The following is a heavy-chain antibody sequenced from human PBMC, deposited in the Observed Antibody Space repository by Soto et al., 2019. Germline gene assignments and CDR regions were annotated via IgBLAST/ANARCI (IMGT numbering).Heavy chain of an antibody. D-gene: IGHD5-12*01. V-gene: IGHV4-39*01. J-gene: IGHJ4*02. Sequence: QLQLQESGPGLVKPSETLSLTCTVSGGSISSSSYYWGWIRQPPGKGLEWIGSIYYSGSTYYNPSLKSRVTISVDTSKNQFSLKLSSVTAADTAVYYCASPLRGYSGYGYRFDYWGQGTLVTVSS. CDR2: IYYSGST. CDR1: GGSISSSSYY. CDR3: ASPLRGYSGYGYRFDY.